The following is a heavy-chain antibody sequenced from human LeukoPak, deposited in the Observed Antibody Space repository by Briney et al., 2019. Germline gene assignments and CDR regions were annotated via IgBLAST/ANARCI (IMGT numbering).Heavy chain of an antibody. CDR3: ARGLLHYYGSGSYHY. J-gene: IGHJ4*02. CDR2: MNPNNGYT. CDR1: GYTFTSND. Sequence: ASVKVSCKASGYTFTSNDINWVRQATGQGLEWMGWMNPNNGYTGYAQKFQDRVTMTRDTSISTAYMELSRLRSDDTAVYYCARGLLHYYGSGSYHYWGQGTLVTVSS. V-gene: IGHV1-8*02. D-gene: IGHD3-10*01.